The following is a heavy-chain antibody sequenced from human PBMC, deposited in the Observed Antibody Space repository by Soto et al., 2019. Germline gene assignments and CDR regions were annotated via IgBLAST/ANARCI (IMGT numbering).Heavy chain of an antibody. D-gene: IGHD3-22*01. J-gene: IGHJ4*02. CDR3: ARERSRYDRSGYYRPDY. CDR1: GDTFSTYS. Sequence: QVQLVQSGAEVKKPGSSVKVSCKVSGDTFSTYSISWVRQAPGQVLEWLGGIIPILGTPSYAQRFQDRVTITADKSTSTAYMEVSSLRSEDTAVYYCARERSRYDRSGYYRPDYWGQGTLVTVSS. V-gene: IGHV1-69*06. CDR2: IIPILGTP.